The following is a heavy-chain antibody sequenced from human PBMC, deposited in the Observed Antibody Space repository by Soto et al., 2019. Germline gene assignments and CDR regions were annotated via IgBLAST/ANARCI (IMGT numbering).Heavy chain of an antibody. V-gene: IGHV3-23*01. J-gene: IGHJ6*02. CDR3: DCRRLYSSSWYNYYYGMDV. CDR2: ISGSGGST. CDR1: GFTFSSYA. Sequence: EVQLLESGGGLVQPGGSLRLSCAASGFTFSSYAMSWVRQAPGKGLEWVSAISGSGGSTYYADSVKGRFTISRDNSKNTLYLQMNSLRAEDTAVYYCDCRRLYSSSWYNYYYGMDVWGQGTTVTVSS. D-gene: IGHD6-13*01.